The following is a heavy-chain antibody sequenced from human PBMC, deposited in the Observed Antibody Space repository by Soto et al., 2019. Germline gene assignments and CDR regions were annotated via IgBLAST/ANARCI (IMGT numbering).Heavy chain of an antibody. CDR2: INPNSGGT. V-gene: IGHV1-2*02. J-gene: IGHJ4*02. Sequence: ASVNVSCKASGYTFTGYYMPWVRQAPGQGLEWMGWINPNSGGTNYAQKFQGRVTMTRDTSISTAYMELSRLRSDGTAVYYCRSVALAGTGDLNSDYWGQGTLVTVSS. D-gene: IGHD6-19*01. CDR1: GYTFTGYY. CDR3: RSVALAGTGDLNSDY.